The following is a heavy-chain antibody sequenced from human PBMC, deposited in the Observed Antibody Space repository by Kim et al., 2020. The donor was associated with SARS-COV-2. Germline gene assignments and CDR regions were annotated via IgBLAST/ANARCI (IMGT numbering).Heavy chain of an antibody. Sequence: YAQKFQGRVTMTRDTSTSTVYMELGSLRSEDTAVYYCARDPPRGRYFDLWGRGTLVTVSS. V-gene: IGHV1-46*01. J-gene: IGHJ2*01. CDR3: ARDPPRGRYFDL.